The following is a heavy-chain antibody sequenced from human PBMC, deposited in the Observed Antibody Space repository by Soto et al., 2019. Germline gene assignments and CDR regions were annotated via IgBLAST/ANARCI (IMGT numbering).Heavy chain of an antibody. CDR3: ARGDYYEIFDY. CDR1: GGSISSGDYY. CDR2: IYDSGST. J-gene: IGHJ4*02. D-gene: IGHD3-22*01. Sequence: PSETLSLTCTVSGGSISSGDYYWSWIRQPPGKGLEWIGYIYDSGSTYYNPSLKSRVTISVDTSKNQFSLKLSAVTAADTAVYYCARGDYYEIFDYWGQGTLVTVS. V-gene: IGHV4-30-4*01.